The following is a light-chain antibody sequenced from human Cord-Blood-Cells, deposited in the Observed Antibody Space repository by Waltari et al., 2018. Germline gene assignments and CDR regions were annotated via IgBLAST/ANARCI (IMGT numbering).Light chain of an antibody. CDR3: CSYAGSVV. Sequence: QSALTQPASVSGSPGQSITIPCTGPRSDVGSYNLVSWYQQHPGKAPKLMIYEGSKRPSGVSNRFSGSKSGNTASLTISGLQAEDEADYYCCSYAGSVVFGGGTKLTVL. CDR2: EGS. J-gene: IGLJ2*01. CDR1: RSDVGSYNL. V-gene: IGLV2-23*01.